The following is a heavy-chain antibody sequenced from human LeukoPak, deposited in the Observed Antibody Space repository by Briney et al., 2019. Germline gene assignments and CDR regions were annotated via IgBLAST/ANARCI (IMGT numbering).Heavy chain of an antibody. CDR3: AQKGGTDH. J-gene: IGHJ4*02. Sequence: PGGSLRLSWAASGFTFSRSGMNWVRQAPGKGLEWISYISNSSSAMYYADSVKGRFTISRDNAKNSLYLQMSSRRDEDTAVYYCAQKGGTDHWGQGTLVTVSS. D-gene: IGHD2-15*01. CDR1: GFTFSRSG. V-gene: IGHV3-48*02. CDR2: ISNSSSAM.